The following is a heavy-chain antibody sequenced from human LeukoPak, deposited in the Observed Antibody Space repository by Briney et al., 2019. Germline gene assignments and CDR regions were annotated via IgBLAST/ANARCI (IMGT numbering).Heavy chain of an antibody. CDR2: IYYSGST. J-gene: IGHJ4*02. Sequence: PSETLSLTCTVSGGSISSSSYYWGWIRQPPGKGLEWIGSIYYSGSTYYNPSLKSRVTISVDTSKNQFSLKLSSVTAADTAVYYCARGGDGYNFGWAFDYWGQGTLVTVSS. V-gene: IGHV4-39*07. D-gene: IGHD5-24*01. CDR1: GGSISSSSYY. CDR3: ARGGDGYNFGWAFDY.